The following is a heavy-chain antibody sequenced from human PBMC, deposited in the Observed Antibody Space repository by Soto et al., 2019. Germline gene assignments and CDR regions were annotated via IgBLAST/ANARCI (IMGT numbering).Heavy chain of an antibody. CDR2: ISDSGESS. Sequence: EVQLLESGGGLVQPGGSLRLSCTASGITLSSHTMSWVRLPPGKGLEWVSGISDSGESSYYADSVKGRFSISRDNSRNTMSLQMNSLIDEDTAIYFCTKSDCYHIGFRLMDVWGQGTTVSVSS. V-gene: IGHV3-23*01. D-gene: IGHD2-21*01. CDR1: GITLSSHT. CDR3: TKSDCYHIGFRLMDV. J-gene: IGHJ6*02.